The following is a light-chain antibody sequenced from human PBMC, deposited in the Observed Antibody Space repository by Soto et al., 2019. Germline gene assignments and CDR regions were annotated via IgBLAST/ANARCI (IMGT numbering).Light chain of an antibody. J-gene: IGLJ1*01. V-gene: IGLV1-47*01. CDR3: AGWDDSRSGYV. CDR1: SSNIGSNF. Sequence: QSALTQPPSASGTPGQRVTISCSGRSSNIGSNFVYWYQHLPGTAPKLVIYRNSQRPSGVPDRFSGSKSGTPASLAISGLQSEEDSDYYCAGWDDSRSGYVFGPGTKVTVL. CDR2: RNS.